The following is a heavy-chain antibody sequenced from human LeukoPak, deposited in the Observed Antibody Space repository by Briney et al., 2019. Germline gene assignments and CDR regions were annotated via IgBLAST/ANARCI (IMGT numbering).Heavy chain of an antibody. CDR3: AKDTVKVTTIRRVPHYMDV. Sequence: GGSLRLSCAASGFTFSSYGMHWVRQAPGKGLEWVTFIRYDGSNKYYADSVKGRFIISRDNSKNTLYLQMNSLRAEDTAVYYCAKDTVKVTTIRRVPHYMDVWGKGTTVTISS. V-gene: IGHV3-30*02. CDR1: GFTFSSYG. J-gene: IGHJ6*03. D-gene: IGHD5-12*01. CDR2: IRYDGSNK.